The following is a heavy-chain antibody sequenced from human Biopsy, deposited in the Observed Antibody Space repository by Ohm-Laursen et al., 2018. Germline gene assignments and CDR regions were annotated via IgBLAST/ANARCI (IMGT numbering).Heavy chain of an antibody. CDR1: SYTFTGYN. CDR3: ARDPLNGHKHFDY. J-gene: IGHJ4*02. V-gene: IGHV1-2*02. D-gene: IGHD2-8*01. CDR2: INCKTGAT. Sequence: ASVKVSCKASSYTFTGYNIHWMRQAPGQGLEWLGYINCKTGATNYAQKFQGTVTMTSDTSISTAYLALGSLRSADTAIYYCARDPLNGHKHFDYWGQGSLVTVSS.